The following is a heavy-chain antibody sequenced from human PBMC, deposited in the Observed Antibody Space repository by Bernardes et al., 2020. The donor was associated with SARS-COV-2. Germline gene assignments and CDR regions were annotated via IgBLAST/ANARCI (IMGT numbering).Heavy chain of an antibody. D-gene: IGHD3-10*01. CDR1: GFSSSSSW. J-gene: IGHJ6*02. CDR3: ARKTGHDYGMDV. Sequence: GGSLRLSCAASGFSSSSSWMHWVRQAPGKGLVWVSRVNSDGSNPIYADSVKGRFTISRDSSKNMVYLQMNSLRAEDTAVYYCARKTGHDYGMDVWGQGTTVTVSS. CDR2: VNSDGSNP. V-gene: IGHV3-74*01.